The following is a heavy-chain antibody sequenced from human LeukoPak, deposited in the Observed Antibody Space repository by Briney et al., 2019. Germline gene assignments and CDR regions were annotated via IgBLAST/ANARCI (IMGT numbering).Heavy chain of an antibody. CDR3: ARGGLRYYDSSGYQVYY. CDR2: INPNSGGT. J-gene: IGHJ4*02. V-gene: IGHV1-2*06. Sequence: ASVKVSCKASGYTFTGYYMRWVRQAPGQGLEWMGRINPNSGGTNYAQKFQGRVTMTRDTSISTAYMELSRLRSDDTAVYYCARGGLRYYDSSGYQVYYWGQGALVTVSS. D-gene: IGHD3-22*01. CDR1: GYTFTGYY.